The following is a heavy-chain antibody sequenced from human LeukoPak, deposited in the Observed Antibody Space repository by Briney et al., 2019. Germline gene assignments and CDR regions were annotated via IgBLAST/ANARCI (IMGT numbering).Heavy chain of an antibody. Sequence: GASVKVSCKAAGGSFSSYAISLMRQAPGPGPKWMGRINPIFGTANYAQKFQGRVTITAAESTSTDYMELSSLRSQDTAVYYCARRDAGRLLDYGMDVWGKGTKVTVS. CDR1: GGSFSSYA. D-gene: IGHD3-10*01. CDR2: INPIFGTA. CDR3: ARRDAGRLLDYGMDV. V-gene: IGHV1-69*15. J-gene: IGHJ6*04.